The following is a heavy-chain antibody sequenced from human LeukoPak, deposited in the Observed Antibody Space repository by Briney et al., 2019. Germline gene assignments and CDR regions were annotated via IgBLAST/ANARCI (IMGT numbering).Heavy chain of an antibody. D-gene: IGHD2-2*01. J-gene: IGHJ4*02. Sequence: GGSLRLSCAASGFTFNNAWMSWVRQAPGKGLEWVSAISGSGVSTYYADSVKGRFTISRDNSKNTLYLQMNSLRAEDTAVYYCAKSVGCSTTSCYAEVFDYWGQGTLVTVSS. CDR3: AKSVGCSTTSCYAEVFDY. CDR1: GFTFNNAW. CDR2: ISGSGVST. V-gene: IGHV3-23*01.